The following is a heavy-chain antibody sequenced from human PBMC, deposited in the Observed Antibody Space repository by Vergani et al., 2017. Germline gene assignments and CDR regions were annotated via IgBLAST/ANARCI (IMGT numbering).Heavy chain of an antibody. J-gene: IGHJ4*02. Sequence: EVKLVESGGGLVKPGGSLRLSCAASGYTFSSYSMNWVRQAPGKGLEWVSAISGSGGSTYYADSVKGRFTISRDTSKNKLYLQINSLRAEDTAVYYCAKDRRVSGIFLGYWGQGTLVTVSS. CDR2: ISGSGGST. CDR1: GYTFSSYS. V-gene: IGHV3-23*04. D-gene: IGHD3-10*01. CDR3: AKDRRVSGIFLGY.